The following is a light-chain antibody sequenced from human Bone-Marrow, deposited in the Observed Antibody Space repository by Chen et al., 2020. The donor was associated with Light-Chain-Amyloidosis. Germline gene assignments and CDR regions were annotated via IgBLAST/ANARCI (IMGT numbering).Light chain of an antibody. CDR2: DDS. CDR3: QVWDRSSDRPV. Sequence: SYVLTQPSSVSVAPGQTATIACGGNNIGSTSVHWYQQTPGQAPLLVVYDDSDRPSGIPGRLSGSNAGNTATLTSSRVEDGDEADYCCQVWDRSSDRPVFGGGTKLTVL. J-gene: IGLJ3*02. CDR1: NIGSTS. V-gene: IGLV3-21*02.